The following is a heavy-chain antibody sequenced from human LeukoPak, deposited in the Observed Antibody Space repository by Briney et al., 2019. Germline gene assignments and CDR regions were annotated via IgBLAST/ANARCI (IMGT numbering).Heavy chain of an antibody. CDR1: GFTFSSYS. J-gene: IGHJ6*02. Sequence: GGSLRLSCAASGFTFSSYSMNWVRQAPGKGLEWVSYISSSSSTIYYADSVKGRFTISRDNAKNSLYLRMNSLRAEDTAVYYCARDYAYCSSTSCYVNYYYYGMDVWGQGTTVTVSS. D-gene: IGHD2-2*01. CDR3: ARDYAYCSSTSCYVNYYYYGMDV. CDR2: ISSSSSTI. V-gene: IGHV3-48*01.